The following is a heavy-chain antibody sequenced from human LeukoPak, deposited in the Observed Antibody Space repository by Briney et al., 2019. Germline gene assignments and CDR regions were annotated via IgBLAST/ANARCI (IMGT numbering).Heavy chain of an antibody. V-gene: IGHV1-18*01. CDR1: GYTFTSYG. CDR3: ARLRPLQFGELLRPNYYYYYDMDV. D-gene: IGHD3-10*01. J-gene: IGHJ6*02. Sequence: SVKVSCKVSGYTFTSYGISWVRQAPGQGLEWMGWISAYNGNTNYAQKLQGRVTMTTDTSTSTAYIELRSLRSDDTAVYYCARLRPLQFGELLRPNYYYYYDMDVWGQGPTVTVSS. CDR2: ISAYNGNT.